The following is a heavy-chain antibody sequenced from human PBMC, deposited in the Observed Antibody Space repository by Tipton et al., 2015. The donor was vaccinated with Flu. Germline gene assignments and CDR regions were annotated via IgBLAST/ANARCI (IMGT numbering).Heavy chain of an antibody. CDR3: AMNPGVVPRCGMDV. Sequence: QLVQSGAEVKKPGASVKVSCKASGYTFTSYDINWVRQATGQGLEWMGWMNPNSGNTGYAQKFQGRVTMTRNTSISTAYMELSSLRAEDTAVYYCAMNPGVVPRCGMDVWGQGATVTGSS. CDR1: GYTFTSYD. CDR2: MNPNSGNT. D-gene: IGHD2-2*01. V-gene: IGHV1-8*01. J-gene: IGHJ6*02.